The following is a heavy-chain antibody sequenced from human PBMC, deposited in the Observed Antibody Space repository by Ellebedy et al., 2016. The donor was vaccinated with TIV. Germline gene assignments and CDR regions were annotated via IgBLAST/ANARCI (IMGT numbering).Heavy chain of an antibody. J-gene: IGHJ4*02. CDR3: TRDPVGGNSGASFAS. V-gene: IGHV3-49*03. Sequence: GESLKISXAAFGFSFGDYAMNWFRQAPGKGLEWVGFMRSKTYGGTIEYAASVKGRFTISRDDSKSIVYLQMSSLKTEDTAVYFCTRDPVGGNSGASFASWGQGTLVTVSS. CDR1: GFSFGDYA. D-gene: IGHD4-23*01. CDR2: MRSKTYGGTI.